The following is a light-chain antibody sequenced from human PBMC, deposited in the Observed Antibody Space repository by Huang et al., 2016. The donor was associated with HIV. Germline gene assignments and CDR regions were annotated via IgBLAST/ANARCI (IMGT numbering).Light chain of an antibody. V-gene: IGKV3-20*01. CDR3: QHYGSA. CDR1: QSVRDSY. CDR2: GTF. J-gene: IGKJ1*01. Sequence: EVVLTQSPGTLSLSPGEKATLSCRASQSVRDSYTSWYQPKPGQAPRLLLYGTFRRAAGIPDRFSGSGSGTDFTLTISRLDPEDSAVYYCQHYGSAFGQGTKVEIK.